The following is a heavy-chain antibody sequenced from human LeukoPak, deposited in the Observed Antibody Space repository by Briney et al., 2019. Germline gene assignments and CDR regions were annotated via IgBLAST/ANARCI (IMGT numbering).Heavy chain of an antibody. J-gene: IGHJ3*02. V-gene: IGHV3-23*01. CDR3: AKTIFGVVTTDAFDI. Sequence: GGSLRLSCASSGFTFSNYGMSWVRQAPGKGLEWVSAISGSGGSTYYADSVKGRFTISRDNSKNTLYLQMNNLRAEDTAVYYCAKTIFGVVTTDAFDIWGQGTMVTVSS. D-gene: IGHD3-3*01. CDR1: GFTFSNYG. CDR2: ISGSGGST.